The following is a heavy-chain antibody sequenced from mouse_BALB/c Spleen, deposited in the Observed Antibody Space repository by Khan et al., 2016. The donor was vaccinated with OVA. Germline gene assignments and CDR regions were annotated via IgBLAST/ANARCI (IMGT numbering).Heavy chain of an antibody. CDR2: IYPGDGDT. J-gene: IGHJ2*01. CDR3: ARYRYDIVDC. V-gene: IGHV1-87*01. CDR1: GYTFPSYW. Sequence: QVQLQQSGAELARPGASVKLSCKASGYTFPSYWMQWVKPRPGQGLEWIGTIYPGDGDTRYAQKFKGKATLTADKSSSTAYMQLSSLTSEDSAVYYCARYRYDIVDCGGRGTALAVS. D-gene: IGHD2-14*01.